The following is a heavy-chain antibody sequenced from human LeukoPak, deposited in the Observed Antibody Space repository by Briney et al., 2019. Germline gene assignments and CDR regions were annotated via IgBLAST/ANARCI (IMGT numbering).Heavy chain of an antibody. CDR2: IIPIFGTA. CDR3: ARGAIPMVSVELPFDY. Sequence: SVKVSCKASGGTFSSYAISWVRQAPGQGLEWMGGIIPIFGTANYAQKFQGRITITTDESTSTAYMELSSLRSEDTAVYYCARGAIPMVSVELPFDYWGQGTLVTVSS. V-gene: IGHV1-69*05. J-gene: IGHJ4*02. CDR1: GGTFSSYA. D-gene: IGHD1-7*01.